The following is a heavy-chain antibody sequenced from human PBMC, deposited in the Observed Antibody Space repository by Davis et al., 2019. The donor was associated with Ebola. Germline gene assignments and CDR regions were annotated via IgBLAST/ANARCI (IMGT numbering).Heavy chain of an antibody. CDR2: IYYSGST. J-gene: IGHJ6*02. D-gene: IGHD3-22*01. CDR3: ARVIVPYGMDV. CDR1: GGSISSSSYY. V-gene: IGHV4-39*07. Sequence: GSLRLSCTVSGGSISSSSYYWGWIRQPPGKGLEWIGSIYYSGSTYYNPSLKSRVTISVDTSKNQFSLKLSSVTAADTAVYYCARVIVPYGMDVWGQGTTVTVSS.